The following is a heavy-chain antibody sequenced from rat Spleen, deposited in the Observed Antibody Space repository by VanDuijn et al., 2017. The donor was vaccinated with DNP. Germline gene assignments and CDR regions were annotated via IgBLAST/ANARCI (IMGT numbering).Heavy chain of an antibody. CDR2: IFYDGTST. CDR1: GFTFSDYN. V-gene: IGHV5-7*01. D-gene: IGHD1-7*01. CDR3: ARRGGLGYYFDY. J-gene: IGHJ2*01. Sequence: EVQLVESGGGLVQPGRSLKLSCAASGFTFSDYNMAWVRQAPRKGLEWVATIFYDGTSTYYRDSVKGRFTISRDIAKSTLYLQMDSLRSEDTATYYCARRGGLGYYFDYWGQGVMVTVSS.